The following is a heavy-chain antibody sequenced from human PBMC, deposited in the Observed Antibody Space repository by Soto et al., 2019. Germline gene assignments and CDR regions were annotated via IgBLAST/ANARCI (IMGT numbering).Heavy chain of an antibody. CDR2: IRSSGYNT. Sequence: EVPLLESGGGLVQPGGSLRLSCAASGFTFSSYAMSWVRQAPGKGLEWVSGIRSSGYNTYYADSVKGRFTISRDNSNHPLYLQMNSLRAEDTAVYYCAKHDLPGVAMAGTIYWGQGTLVTVSS. J-gene: IGHJ4*02. CDR1: GFTFSSYA. CDR3: AKHDLPGVAMAGTIY. D-gene: IGHD6-19*01. V-gene: IGHV3-23*01.